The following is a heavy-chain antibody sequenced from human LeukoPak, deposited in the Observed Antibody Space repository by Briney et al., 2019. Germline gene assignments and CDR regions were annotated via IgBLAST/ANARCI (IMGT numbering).Heavy chain of an antibody. CDR3: ARVMSASVWRSYGSYDDYYYMDI. V-gene: IGHV3-7*01. Sequence: PGGSLSLSCVVSRFTLNSIWMSWVRQAPGKGLEWVAKINQVGSQKFSVDFMKGGLTISGDNAKHSLYLEMNSLRAEHTGVFYCARVMSASVWRSYGSYDDYYYMDIWGRGNTVTVSS. J-gene: IGHJ6*03. CDR1: RFTLNSIW. CDR2: INQVGSQK. D-gene: IGHD2-2*03.